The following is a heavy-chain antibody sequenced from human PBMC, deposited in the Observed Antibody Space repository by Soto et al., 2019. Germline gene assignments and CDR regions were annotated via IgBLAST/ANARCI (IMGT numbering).Heavy chain of an antibody. CDR3: ARAWGYSGYDTAFDI. D-gene: IGHD5-12*01. Sequence: GGSLRLSCAASGFTFSSYGMHWVRQAPGKGLEWVAVIWYDGSNKYYADSVKGRFTISRDNSKNTLYLQMNSLRAEDTAVYYCARAWGYSGYDTAFDIWGQGTMVTVSS. CDR2: IWYDGSNK. J-gene: IGHJ3*02. V-gene: IGHV3-33*01. CDR1: GFTFSSYG.